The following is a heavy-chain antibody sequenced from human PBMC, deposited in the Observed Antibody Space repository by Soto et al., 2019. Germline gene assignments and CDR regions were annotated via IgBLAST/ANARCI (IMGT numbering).Heavy chain of an antibody. CDR1: GGTFSSYA. CDR3: ASMGGIFLDS. D-gene: IGHD1-26*01. Sequence: QVQLVQSGAEVKKPGASVKVSCKASGGTFSSYAITWVRQAPGQGLDGMGEIIPIFGATNFAQKCQVRVTITADTSTTTDYMELSSLTSEDTAVYYCASMGGIFLDSWGQGTLVTVSS. J-gene: IGHJ5*01. V-gene: IGHV1-69*06. CDR2: IIPIFGAT.